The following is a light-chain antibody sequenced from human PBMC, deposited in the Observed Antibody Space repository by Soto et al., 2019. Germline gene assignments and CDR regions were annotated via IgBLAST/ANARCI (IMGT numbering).Light chain of an antibody. V-gene: IGLV1-40*01. CDR3: QSYASSLSTGFV. Sequence: QSVLTQPPSVSGAPGQGISISCTGSSSNIGAGYDVHWYQQLPGRAPTLLIYANDNWPSGVPDRFSGSKSGTSASLAITGLRAEDEADYYCQSYASSLSTGFVFGTGTKLTVL. CDR1: SSNIGAGYD. J-gene: IGLJ1*01. CDR2: AND.